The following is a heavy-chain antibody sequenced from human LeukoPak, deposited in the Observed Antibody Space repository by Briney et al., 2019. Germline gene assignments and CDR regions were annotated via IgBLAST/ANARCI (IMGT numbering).Heavy chain of an antibody. V-gene: IGHV1-46*01. CDR1: GYTFTSYY. CDR3: ARSLGSYGGNPDY. J-gene: IGHJ4*02. Sequence: ASVKVSCKASGYTFTSYYMHWVRQAPGQGLEWMGLINPTGGSTGYAQKFQGRVTMTRNTSISTGYMELSSLRSDDTAVYYCARSLGSYGGNPDYWGQGTLVTVSS. CDR2: INPTGGST. D-gene: IGHD4-23*01.